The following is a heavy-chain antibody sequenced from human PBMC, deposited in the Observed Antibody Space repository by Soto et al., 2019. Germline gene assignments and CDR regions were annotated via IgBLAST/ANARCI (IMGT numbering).Heavy chain of an antibody. D-gene: IGHD2-2*01. CDR3: ARGGALRPNAHVPLDP. V-gene: IGHV4-30-2*01. J-gene: IGHJ5*02. CDR2: IHVSGYT. Sequence: QLQLQESGSGLVKPSQTLSLTCTVSGVSITSGSYSWSCIRQAPGKGLEWIGNIHVSGYTSFNPSLKGRVSMSVATSKNQFSLELMSVTVADTAVYYCARGGALRPNAHVPLDPWGRGSLVTVSS. CDR1: GVSITSGSYS.